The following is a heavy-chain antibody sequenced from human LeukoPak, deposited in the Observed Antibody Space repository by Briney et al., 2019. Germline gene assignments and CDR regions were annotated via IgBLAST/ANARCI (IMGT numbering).Heavy chain of an antibody. J-gene: IGHJ6*02. D-gene: IGHD3-10*01. CDR2: INPSGGST. V-gene: IGHV1-46*01. Sequence: ASVKVSCKASGYTFTSYYMHWVRQAPGQGLEWMGIINPSGGSTSYAQKFQGRVTMTRDTSTSTVYMELSSLISEDTAVYYCARRLNMVRGVIIAYGMDVWGQGTTVTVSS. CDR3: ARRLNMVRGVIIAYGMDV. CDR1: GYTFTSYY.